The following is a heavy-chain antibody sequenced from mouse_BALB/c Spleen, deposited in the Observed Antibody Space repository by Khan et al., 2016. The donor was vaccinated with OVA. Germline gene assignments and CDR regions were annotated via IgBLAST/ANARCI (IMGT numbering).Heavy chain of an antibody. J-gene: IGHJ3*01. CDR1: GYSFSRSW. CDR2: SYPGNGDT. Sequence: QIQLVQSGAELVRPGSSVKISCKASGYSFSRSWMNWVKQRPGQGLEWIGQSYPGNGDTNYNEKFKGKVILTADKSSSTAYMQLNSLTPEDSAVYFCARWGGDCFTYWGHGTLVTVSA. CDR3: ARWGGDCFTY. V-gene: IGHV1-80*01. D-gene: IGHD2-13*01.